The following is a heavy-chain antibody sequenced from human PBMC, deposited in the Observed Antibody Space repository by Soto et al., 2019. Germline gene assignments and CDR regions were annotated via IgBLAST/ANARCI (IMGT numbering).Heavy chain of an antibody. Sequence: EVQLVESGGGLVQPGGSLXLSCXASGFTFSSNWMHWVRQGPGKGLVWVSRIDNDGSSRDYADSVKGRFTISRDNAKNTLYLEMSSLRAEDTAVYYCATGSGWYSPDYWXQGTLVTVSS. J-gene: IGHJ4*02. CDR1: GFTFSSNW. V-gene: IGHV3-74*01. CDR3: ATGSGWYSPDY. CDR2: IDNDGSSR. D-gene: IGHD6-19*01.